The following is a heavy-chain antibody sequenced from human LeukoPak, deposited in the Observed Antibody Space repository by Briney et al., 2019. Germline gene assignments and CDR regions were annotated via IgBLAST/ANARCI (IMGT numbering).Heavy chain of an antibody. CDR3: AKTGLIAAAGTWWFDP. Sequence: QPGGSLRLSCAASGFTFSSYAMSWVHQAPGKGLEWVSAISGSGGSTYYADSVKGRFTISRDNSKNTLYLQMNSLRAEDTAVYYCAKTGLIAAAGTWWFDPWGQGTLVTVSS. D-gene: IGHD6-13*01. V-gene: IGHV3-23*01. CDR2: ISGSGGST. CDR1: GFTFSSYA. J-gene: IGHJ5*02.